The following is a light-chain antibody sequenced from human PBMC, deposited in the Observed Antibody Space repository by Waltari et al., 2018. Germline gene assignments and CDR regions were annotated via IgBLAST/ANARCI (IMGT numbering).Light chain of an antibody. CDR3: QSADINNTYVL. V-gene: IGLV3-25*03. Sequence: SYKLTQPSSVSVSPGQTARITCSGDALPKQSAYWYQQKPGQAPVLVIYKDTETASGIPDRFSGSASGTTVTLTISGVQAEDEADYYCQSADINNTYVLFAGGTKLTVL. CDR2: KDT. J-gene: IGLJ2*01. CDR1: ALPKQS.